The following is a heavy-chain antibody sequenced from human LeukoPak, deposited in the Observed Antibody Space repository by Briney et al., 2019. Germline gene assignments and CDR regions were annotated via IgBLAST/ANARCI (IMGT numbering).Heavy chain of an antibody. CDR3: ARQDGWNVFDY. CDR1: GGSISSYY. J-gene: IGHJ4*02. V-gene: IGHV4-59*08. CDR2: IYYSGST. Sequence: SETLSLTCTVSGGSISSYYWSWIRQPPGKGLEWIGYIYYSGSTNYNPSLKSRVTISVDTSKNQFSLKLSSVTAADTAVYYCARQDGWNVFDYWGQGTLVTVSS. D-gene: IGHD1-1*01.